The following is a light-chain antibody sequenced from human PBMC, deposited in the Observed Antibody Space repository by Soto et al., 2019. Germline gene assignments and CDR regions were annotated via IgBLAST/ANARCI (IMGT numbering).Light chain of an antibody. CDR3: SSYTSSSSGV. CDR2: EVR. CDR1: SSDVGGFNY. V-gene: IGLV2-14*01. Sequence: QSVLTQPASVSGSPGQSITISCTGTSSDVGGFNYVSWYQQHPGKTPKLLIYEVRNRPSGVSNRFSGSKSGNTASLTISGLQAEDEADYYCSSYTSSSSGVFGTGTKVTVL. J-gene: IGLJ1*01.